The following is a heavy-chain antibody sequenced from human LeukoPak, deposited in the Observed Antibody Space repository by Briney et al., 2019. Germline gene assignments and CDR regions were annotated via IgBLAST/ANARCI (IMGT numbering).Heavy chain of an antibody. D-gene: IGHD6-19*01. CDR3: ARARSSSGWYSPIDY. CDR2: IYYSGST. Sequence: SETLSLTCTVSGGSVSSGPHYWSWIRQPAGKGLEWIGYIYYSGSTNYNPSLKSRVTISVDTSKNQFSLKLSSVTAADTAVYYCARARSSSGWYSPIDYWGQGTLVTVSS. CDR1: GGSVSSGPHY. J-gene: IGHJ4*02. V-gene: IGHV4-61*10.